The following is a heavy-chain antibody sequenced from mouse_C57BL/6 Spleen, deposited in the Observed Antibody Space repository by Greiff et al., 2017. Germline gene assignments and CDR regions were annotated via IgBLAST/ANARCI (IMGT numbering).Heavy chain of an antibody. CDR2: ISDGGSYT. Sequence: EVMLVESGGGLVKPGGSLKLSCAASGFTFSSYAMSWVRQTPEKRLEWVATISDGGSYTYYPDNVKGRFTISRDNAKNNLYLQMSHLKSEDTAMYYCAREIYDGYYAYFDYWGQGTTLTVSS. CDR1: GFTFSSYA. V-gene: IGHV5-4*01. D-gene: IGHD2-3*01. J-gene: IGHJ2*01. CDR3: AREIYDGYYAYFDY.